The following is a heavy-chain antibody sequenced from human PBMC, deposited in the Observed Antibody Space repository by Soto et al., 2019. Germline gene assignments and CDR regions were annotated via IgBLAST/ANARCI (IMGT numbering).Heavy chain of an antibody. J-gene: IGHJ4*02. V-gene: IGHV3-23*01. CDR1: GFTFSSYA. Sequence: GGSLRLSCAASGFTFSSYAMSWVRQAPGKGLEWVSAISGSGGSTYYADSVKGRFTISRDNSKNTLYLQMNSLRAEDTAVYYCAKGRPQLRYFDWLFQPFDYWGQGTLVTVSS. CDR2: ISGSGGST. D-gene: IGHD3-9*01. CDR3: AKGRPQLRYFDWLFQPFDY.